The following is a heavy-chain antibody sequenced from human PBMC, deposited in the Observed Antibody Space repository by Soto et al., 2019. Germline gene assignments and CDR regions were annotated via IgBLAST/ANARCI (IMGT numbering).Heavy chain of an antibody. CDR2: INHSGST. D-gene: IGHD6-19*01. CDR3: AKEAPGGWHFFDT. Sequence: PSETLSLTCAVYGGSFSGYYWSWIRQPPGKGLEWIGEINHSGSTNYNPSLKSRVTISVDTSKNQFSLKLSSVTAADTAVYYCAKEAPGGWHFFDTWGQGTLVTVSS. J-gene: IGHJ4*02. V-gene: IGHV4-34*01. CDR1: GGSFSGYY.